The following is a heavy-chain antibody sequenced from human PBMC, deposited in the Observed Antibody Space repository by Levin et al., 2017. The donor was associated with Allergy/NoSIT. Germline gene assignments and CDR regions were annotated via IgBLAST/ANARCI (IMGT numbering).Heavy chain of an antibody. V-gene: IGHV4-59*01. CDR3: ARDRTVTTNKVFYYGMDR. J-gene: IGHJ6*02. CDR1: GGSISSYY. D-gene: IGHD4-11*01. Sequence: SETLSPTCTVSGGSISSYYWSWIRQPPGKGLEWIGYISYSGSTNYNPSLKSRVTISVDTSKNQFSLKLTSVTAADTAVYYCARDRTVTTNKVFYYGMDRWGQGTTVTVSS. CDR2: ISYSGST.